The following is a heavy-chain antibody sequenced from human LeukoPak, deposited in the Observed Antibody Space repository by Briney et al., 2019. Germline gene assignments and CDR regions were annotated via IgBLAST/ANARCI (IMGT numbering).Heavy chain of an antibody. V-gene: IGHV3-48*04. Sequence: GSLRLSCAASGFTLSGYFMNWLRQAPGKGLEWVSCIGNNGVAIYYADSVKGRFTISRDNVKNSLYLQMSSLRAEDTAVYYCARLRNVVNVHWGFFDTWGQGAMVTVSS. CDR3: ARLRNVVNVHWGFFDT. CDR1: GFTLSGYF. J-gene: IGHJ4*02. CDR2: IGNNGVAI. D-gene: IGHD4-23*01.